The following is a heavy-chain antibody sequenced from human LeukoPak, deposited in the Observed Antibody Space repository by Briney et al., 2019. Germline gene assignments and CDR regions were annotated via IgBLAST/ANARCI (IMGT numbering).Heavy chain of an antibody. Sequence: ASVKVSCKASGYTFTGYYMHWVRQAPGQGLEWMGWINPNSGGTNYAQKFQGRVTMTRDTSISTAYMELSRLRSDDTAVYYCARVMGTYCGGDCYSGFDHWGQGTLVTVSS. CDR3: ARVMGTYCGGDCYSGFDH. CDR2: INPNSGGT. D-gene: IGHD2-21*01. J-gene: IGHJ4*02. V-gene: IGHV1-2*02. CDR1: GYTFTGYY.